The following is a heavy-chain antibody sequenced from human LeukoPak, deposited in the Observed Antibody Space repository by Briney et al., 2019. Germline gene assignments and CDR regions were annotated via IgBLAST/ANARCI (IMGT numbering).Heavy chain of an antibody. CDR2: ISSSGSAI. V-gene: IGHV3-11*01. CDR1: GFTFSDYY. J-gene: IGHJ2*01. CDR3: ARDRRHLRGYFDL. Sequence: PGGSLRLSCAASGFTFSDYYMSWIRQAPGKGLEWVSYISSSGSAIYYADSVKGRFTISRDNAKNSLYLQMNSLRAEDTAVYYCARDRRHLRGYFDLWGRGTLVTVSS.